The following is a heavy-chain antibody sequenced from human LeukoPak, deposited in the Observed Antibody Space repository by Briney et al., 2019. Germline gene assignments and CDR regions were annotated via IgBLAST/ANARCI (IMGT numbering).Heavy chain of an antibody. V-gene: IGHV1-46*01. Sequence: GASVKVSCKASGYSFTSNYIHWVRQAPGQGLEWMGMIYPRDGSTSYAQKFQGRVTVTRDTSTSTVHMELSGLRSEDTAVYYCAREEPTLFWSGYYTLGYYYYYGMDVWGQGTTVTVSS. CDR2: IYPRDGST. D-gene: IGHD3-3*01. J-gene: IGHJ6*02. CDR3: AREEPTLFWSGYYTLGYYYYYGMDV. CDR1: GYSFTSNY.